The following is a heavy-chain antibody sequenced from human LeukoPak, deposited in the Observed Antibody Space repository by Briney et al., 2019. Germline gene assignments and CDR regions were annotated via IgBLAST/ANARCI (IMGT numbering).Heavy chain of an antibody. D-gene: IGHD6-25*01. CDR2: IYNSGST. V-gene: IGHV4-59*08. CDR3: ARSAIDAFDI. CDR1: GGSISSYY. J-gene: IGHJ3*02. Sequence: PSETLSLTCTVSGGSISSYYWSWIRQPPRKGLECIGYIYNSGSTNYNPSLKSRVSISVDTSKNQFSLKLSSVTAADTAVYYCARSAIDAFDIWGQGTMVTVSS.